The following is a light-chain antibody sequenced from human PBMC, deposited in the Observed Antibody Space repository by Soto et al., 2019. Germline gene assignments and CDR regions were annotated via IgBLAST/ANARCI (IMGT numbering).Light chain of an antibody. CDR1: SSNIGAGYD. CDR3: QSYDSSLSGSRV. CDR2: SNS. V-gene: IGLV1-40*01. J-gene: IGLJ2*01. Sequence: QSVLTQPPSVSGAPGQRVTISCTGSSSNIGAGYDVHWYQQLPRTAPKLLIYSNSNRPSGVPDRFSGSKSGTSASLAITGLQAEDEADYYGQSYDSSLSGSRVFGGGTKLTGL.